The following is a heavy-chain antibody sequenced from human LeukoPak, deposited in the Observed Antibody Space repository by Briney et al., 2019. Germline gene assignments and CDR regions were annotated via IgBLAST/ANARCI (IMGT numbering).Heavy chain of an antibody. Sequence: ASVKVSCKASGYTFTSYYMHWVRQAPGQGREWMGIINPSGGSTSYAQKFQGRVTMTRDTSTSTVYMELSSLRSEDTAVYYCARDAIQLLTHCGMDVWGQGTTVTVSS. D-gene: IGHD5-18*01. J-gene: IGHJ6*02. CDR3: ARDAIQLLTHCGMDV. CDR1: GYTFTSYY. CDR2: INPSGGST. V-gene: IGHV1-46*01.